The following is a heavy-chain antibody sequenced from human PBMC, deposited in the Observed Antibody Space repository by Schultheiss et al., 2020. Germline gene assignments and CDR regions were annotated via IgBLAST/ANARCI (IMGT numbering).Heavy chain of an antibody. CDR1: GGSISSCGYS. Sequence: SETLSLTCAVSGGSISSCGYSWSWIRQPPGKGLEWIGYIYHSGSTYYNPSLKSRVTISVDTSKNQFSLKLSSVTAADTALYYCAKGVQVGAFDYWGQGTLVTVSS. D-gene: IGHD1-26*01. CDR2: IYHSGST. J-gene: IGHJ4*02. V-gene: IGHV4-30-2*01. CDR3: AKGVQVGAFDY.